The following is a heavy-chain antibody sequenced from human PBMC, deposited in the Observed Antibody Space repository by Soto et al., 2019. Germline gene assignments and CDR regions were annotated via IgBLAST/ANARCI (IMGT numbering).Heavy chain of an antibody. D-gene: IGHD6-13*01. CDR1: GFTFSSYG. CDR3: AREKCPRGYSSRADPYYFDY. V-gene: IGHV3-33*01. CDR2: IWYDGSNK. Sequence: QVQLVECGGGVVQPGRSLRLSCAASGFTFSSYGMHWVRQAPGKGLEWVAVIWYDGSNKYYADSVKGRFTISRDNSKNTLYLQMNSLRAEDTAVYYCAREKCPRGYSSRADPYYFDYWGQRTLVTVSS. J-gene: IGHJ4*02.